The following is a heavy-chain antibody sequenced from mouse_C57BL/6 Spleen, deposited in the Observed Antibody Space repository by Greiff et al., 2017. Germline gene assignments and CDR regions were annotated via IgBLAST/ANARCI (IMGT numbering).Heavy chain of an antibody. J-gene: IGHJ3*01. Sequence: VQLQQSGAELVRPGASVKLSCTASGFNIKDDYMHWVKQRPEQGLEWIGWIEPENGDTEYASKFQGKATITADTSSNTAYLQLSSLTSEDTAVYYCTTFLDGYYEFAYWGQGTLVTVSA. CDR2: IEPENGDT. V-gene: IGHV14-4*01. CDR1: GFNIKDDY. CDR3: TTFLDGYYEFAY. D-gene: IGHD2-3*01.